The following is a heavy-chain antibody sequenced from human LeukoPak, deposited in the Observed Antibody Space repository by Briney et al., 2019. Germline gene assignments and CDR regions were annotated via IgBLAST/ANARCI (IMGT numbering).Heavy chain of an antibody. D-gene: IGHD2-2*01. CDR1: GFTFSDYY. CDR3: ARVVPDPPYYYYYMDV. CDR2: ISTSVSSI. V-gene: IGHV3-11*01. J-gene: IGHJ6*03. Sequence: GGSMRLSCAASGFTFSDYYMSWIRQAPGKGLEWVSYISTSVSSIYYADSVKGRFTISRDNAKNSLYLQMNSLRAEDTAVYYCARVVPDPPYYYYYMDVWGKGTTVTISS.